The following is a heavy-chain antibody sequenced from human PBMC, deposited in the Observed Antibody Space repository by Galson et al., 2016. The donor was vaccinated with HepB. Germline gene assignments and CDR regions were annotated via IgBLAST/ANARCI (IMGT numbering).Heavy chain of an antibody. J-gene: IGHJ4*02. CDR2: INNDGVEK. V-gene: IGHV3-7*01. Sequence: SLRLSCATSGYTFRNYWISWVRQAPGKGLEWVANINNDGVEKNYAGSVKGRFTISRDNAKNSLYLQMNSLRAEDTAVYYCAMGNSGWPDYWGQGTQVTVSS. CDR1: GYTFRNYW. D-gene: IGHD6-19*01. CDR3: AMGNSGWPDY.